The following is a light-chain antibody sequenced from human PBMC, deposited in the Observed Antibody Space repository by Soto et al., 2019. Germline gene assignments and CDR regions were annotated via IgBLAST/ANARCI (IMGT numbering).Light chain of an antibody. V-gene: IGKV3-20*01. CDR1: QSVSNNY. Sequence: EIVLTQSPGTLSLSPGERATLSCRASQSVSNNYLAWYQQKPGQAPRILIYGASNRATGIPDRFSGSGSGTDFTLTIGRLEPEDVAIYYCQQYGSSPRTFGQGTKVDIK. CDR3: QQYGSSPRT. J-gene: IGKJ1*01. CDR2: GAS.